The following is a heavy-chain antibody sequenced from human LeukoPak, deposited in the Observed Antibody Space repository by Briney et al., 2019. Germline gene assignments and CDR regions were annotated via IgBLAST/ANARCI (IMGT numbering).Heavy chain of an antibody. J-gene: IGHJ4*02. Sequence: ASVKVSCKASGYTFTSYYMHWVRQAPGQGLEWMGIINPSGGSTSYAQKFQGRVTMTRDTSTSTVYMELSSLRSEDTAVYYCASGYCSGGSCGIYFDYWGQGTLVTVSS. CDR3: ASGYCSGGSCGIYFDY. CDR1: GYTFTSYY. V-gene: IGHV1-46*01. D-gene: IGHD2-15*01. CDR2: INPSGGST.